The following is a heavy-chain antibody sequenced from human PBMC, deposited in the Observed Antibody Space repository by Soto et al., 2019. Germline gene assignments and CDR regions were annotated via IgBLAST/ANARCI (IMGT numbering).Heavy chain of an antibody. CDR2: INPNSGGT. J-gene: IGHJ3*02. CDR3: TRERPSPAMIFEALDI. Sequence: ASVKVSCKASGYTFTGYYMHWVRQAPGQGLEWMGWINPNSGGTNYAQKFQGWVTMTRGTSISTAYMELSRLRSEDTAVYYCTRERPSPAMIFEALDIWGQGTMVTVSS. CDR1: GYTFTGYY. D-gene: IGHD5-18*01. V-gene: IGHV1-2*04.